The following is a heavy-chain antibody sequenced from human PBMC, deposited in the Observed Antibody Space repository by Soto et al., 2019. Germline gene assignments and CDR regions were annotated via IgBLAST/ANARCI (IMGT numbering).Heavy chain of an antibody. D-gene: IGHD4-17*01. CDR2: TSIGGNT. CDR1: GFPFNTYA. V-gene: IGHV3-23*01. Sequence: GGSLRLSCEASGFPFNTYAMTWFRQLPGMGLEWVSTTSIGGNTDFAESVRGRFSVSRDNSKNTLYLQMTTLRAKEAAIYFCAKELRPGLVVPTKSGFAPWGQGTRVTVSS. J-gene: IGHJ5*02. CDR3: AKELRPGLVVPTKSGFAP.